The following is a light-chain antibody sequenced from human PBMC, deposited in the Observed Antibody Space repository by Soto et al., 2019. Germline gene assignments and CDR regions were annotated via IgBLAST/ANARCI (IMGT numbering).Light chain of an antibody. CDR2: DVS. CDR3: SSYTSSSTLEV. CDR1: SSDVGGYNY. Sequence: QSVLTQPASVSGSPGQSITISCTGTSSDVGGYNYVSWYQQHPGKAPKLMIYDVSNRPSGVSKRFSGSKSGNTASLTISGLQAEDEADYYCSSYTSSSTLEVFGTGTKVTVL. J-gene: IGLJ1*01. V-gene: IGLV2-14*01.